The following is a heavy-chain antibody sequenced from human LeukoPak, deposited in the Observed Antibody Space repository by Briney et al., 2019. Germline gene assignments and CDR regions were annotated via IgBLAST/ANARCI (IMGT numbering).Heavy chain of an antibody. Sequence: SQTLSLTCTVSGDSMSSDSYFWSWIRQPAGKGLEWIGRSCSSGRTYYNPSLKSRVTISLDTSRNQFSLKLSSVTAADTAVYFCATARADYGDYNSFYYMDVWGKGTTVTVSS. D-gene: IGHD4-17*01. CDR1: GDSMSSDSYF. J-gene: IGHJ6*03. V-gene: IGHV4-61*02. CDR3: ATARADYGDYNSFYYMDV. CDR2: SCSSGRT.